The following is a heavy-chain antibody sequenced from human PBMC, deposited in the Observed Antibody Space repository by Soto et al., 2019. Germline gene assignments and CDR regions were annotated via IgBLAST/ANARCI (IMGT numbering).Heavy chain of an antibody. Sequence: SLKGVCKSYGFTYFPAPVRRVLQTRGQGLEWIGWIVVGSGNTNYAQKFQERVTITRDMSTNTAYMELTSLRSEDTAVYYCAADPYCGGDCYFDYWGQGIMVTGSS. CDR3: AADPYCGGDCYFDY. D-gene: IGHD2-21*02. J-gene: IGHJ4*02. CDR2: IVVGSGNT. CDR1: GFTYFPAP. V-gene: IGHV1-58*01.